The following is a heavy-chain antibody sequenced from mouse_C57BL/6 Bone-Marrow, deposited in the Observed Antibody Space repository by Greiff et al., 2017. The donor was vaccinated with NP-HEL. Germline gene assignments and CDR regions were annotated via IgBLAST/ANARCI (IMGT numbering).Heavy chain of an antibody. CDR1: GYSITSGYY. J-gene: IGHJ2*01. Sequence: EVQLQQSGPGLVKPSQSLSLTCSVTGYSITSGYYWNWIRQFPGNKLEWMGYISYDGSNNYNPSLKNRISITRDTSKNQFFLKLNSVTTEDTATYYGARDGYYVVDYWGQGTTLTVSS. CDR2: ISYDGSN. V-gene: IGHV3-6*01. D-gene: IGHD2-3*01. CDR3: ARDGYYVVDY.